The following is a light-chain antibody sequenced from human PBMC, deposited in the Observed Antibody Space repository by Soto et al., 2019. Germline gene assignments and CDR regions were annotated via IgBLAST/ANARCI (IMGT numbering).Light chain of an antibody. J-gene: IGKJ4*01. CDR1: QSVSSF. CDR3: QQRGD. CDR2: DTS. Sequence: DIVLTQSPATLSLYPGERATLSCRASQSVSSFLSWYQQKPGQAPRLLIYDTSNRATGIPARFSGSGSGTDFTLTISSLAPEDFAVYYCQQRGDFGGGTKVEIK. V-gene: IGKV3-11*01.